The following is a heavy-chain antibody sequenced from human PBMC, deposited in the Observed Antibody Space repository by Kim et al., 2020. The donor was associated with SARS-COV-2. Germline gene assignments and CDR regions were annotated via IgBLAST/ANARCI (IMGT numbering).Heavy chain of an antibody. CDR3: AVYRNRFRWFDR. J-gene: IGHJ5*02. V-gene: IGHV1-18*01. Sequence: ASVKVSCKASGYTFTSNGISWLRQPPGQGLERMGWISTYNGNTDYAQKVQDRLTMTTDTSTSTVYMELRSMRSDDTAVYYCAVYRNRFRWFDRWGQGSLVTVST. CDR2: ISTYNGNT. CDR1: GYTFTSNG. D-gene: IGHD1-26*01.